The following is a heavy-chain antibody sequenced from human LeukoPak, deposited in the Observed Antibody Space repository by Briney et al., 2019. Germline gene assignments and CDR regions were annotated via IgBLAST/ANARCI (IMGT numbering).Heavy chain of an antibody. J-gene: IGHJ4*02. CDR1: GGSFSGYY. Sequence: SETLSLTCAVYGGSFSGYYWSWIRQPPGKGLEWIGEINHSGSTNYNPPLKSRVTISVDTSKNQFSLKLSSVTAADTAVYYCARGYSSSSAGGFDYRGQGTLVTVSS. V-gene: IGHV4-34*01. CDR2: INHSGST. CDR3: ARGYSSSSAGGFDY. D-gene: IGHD6-6*01.